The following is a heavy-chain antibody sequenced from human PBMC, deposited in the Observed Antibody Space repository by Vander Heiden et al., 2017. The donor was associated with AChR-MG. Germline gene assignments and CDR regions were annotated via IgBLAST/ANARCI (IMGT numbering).Heavy chain of an antibody. Sequence: QLQLQESGPGLVKPSETLSLTCTVSGGSISSSSYYWGWIRQPRGKGLEWIGSIYYSGSTYYNPSLKSRVTISVDTSKNQFSLKLSSVTAADTAVYYCASRGYCSSTSCSSGGMDVWGQGTTVTVSS. CDR2: IYYSGST. D-gene: IGHD2-2*01. V-gene: IGHV4-39*01. CDR3: ASRGYCSSTSCSSGGMDV. CDR1: GGSISSSSYY. J-gene: IGHJ6*02.